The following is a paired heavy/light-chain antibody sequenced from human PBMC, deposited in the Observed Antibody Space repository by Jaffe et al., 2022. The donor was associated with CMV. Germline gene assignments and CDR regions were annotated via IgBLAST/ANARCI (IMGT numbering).Heavy chain of an antibody. CDR2: IYYSGST. Sequence: QLQLQESGPGLVKPSETLSLTCTVSGGSISSSSYYWGWIRQPPGKGLEWIGSIYYSGSTYYNPSLKSRVTISVDTSKNQFSLKLSSVTAADTAVYYCARRGIHYDFWSGYYTDYGMDVWGQGTTVTVSS. CDR1: GGSISSSSYY. D-gene: IGHD3-3*01. CDR3: ARRGIHYDFWSGYYTDYGMDV. J-gene: IGHJ6*02. V-gene: IGHV4-39*01.
Light chain of an antibody. CDR1: QSVSSN. V-gene: IGKV3-15*01. Sequence: EIVMTQSPATLSVSPGERATLSCRASQSVSSNLAWYQQKPGQAPRLLIYGASTRATGIPARFSGSGSGTEFTLTISSLQSEDFAVYYCQQYNNWPPGLTFGGGTKVEIK. CDR3: QQYNNWPPGLT. CDR2: GAS. J-gene: IGKJ4*01.